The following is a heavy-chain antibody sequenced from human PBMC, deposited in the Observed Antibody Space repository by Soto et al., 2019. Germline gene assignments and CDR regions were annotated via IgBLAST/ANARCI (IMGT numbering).Heavy chain of an antibody. V-gene: IGHV3-48*03. CDR3: ARDPAIYSGKFDYGLDV. CDR1: GFTFSSYE. D-gene: IGHD4-4*01. J-gene: IGHJ6*02. Sequence: GGSLRLSCAFSGFTFSSYEMNWVRQAPGKGLEWVSYIGTSGKTIYYADSVRGRFTISRDNAKNSLYLQMNSLRAEDTAVYFCARDPAIYSGKFDYGLDVWGRGTTVTVSS. CDR2: IGTSGKTI.